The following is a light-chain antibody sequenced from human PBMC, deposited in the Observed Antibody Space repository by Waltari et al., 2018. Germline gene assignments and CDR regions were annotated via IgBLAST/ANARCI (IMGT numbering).Light chain of an antibody. J-gene: IGLJ3*02. Sequence: QLVLTQSPSASASLGASVKLTCTLSSGHSSNVIAWLQQQPEKGPRYLMKVNSDGSHSKGDEIPDRFSGSSSGAEPYLTTSSLQSEDEADYYCQTGGHGTWVFGGGTKLTVL. CDR3: QTGGHGTWV. CDR1: SGHSSNV. CDR2: VNSDGSH. V-gene: IGLV4-69*01.